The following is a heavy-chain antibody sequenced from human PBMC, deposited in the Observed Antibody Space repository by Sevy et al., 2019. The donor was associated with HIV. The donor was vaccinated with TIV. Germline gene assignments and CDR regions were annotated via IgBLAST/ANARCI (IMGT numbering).Heavy chain of an antibody. CDR2: IYYSGST. CDR1: GGSVSRSTYY. J-gene: IGHJ4*02. V-gene: IGHV4-39*01. D-gene: IGHD4-17*01. CDR3: ARHTSMTTVTMNY. Sequence: SENLSLTCTVSGGSVSRSTYYWGWIRQPPGKGLEWIGSIYYSGSTYYNPSLKSRVTISVDTSKNQFSLKLSSVIAADTAVYYCARHTSMTTVTMNYWGQGTSVIVSS.